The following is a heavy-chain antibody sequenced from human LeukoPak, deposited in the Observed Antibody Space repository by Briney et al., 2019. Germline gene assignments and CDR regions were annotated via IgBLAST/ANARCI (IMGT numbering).Heavy chain of an antibody. CDR2: STTSGETI. Sequence: PGGSLRLSCAASGFTFSSYEMNWVRQAPGKGLEWVSYSTTSGETIFYADSVKDRFTTSRDNAKNSLYLQMNSLRDEDTAVYYCAREQVNCGGDCLDYWGQGTLVTVSS. CDR3: AREQVNCGGDCLDY. V-gene: IGHV3-48*03. J-gene: IGHJ4*02. CDR1: GFTFSSYE. D-gene: IGHD2-21*02.